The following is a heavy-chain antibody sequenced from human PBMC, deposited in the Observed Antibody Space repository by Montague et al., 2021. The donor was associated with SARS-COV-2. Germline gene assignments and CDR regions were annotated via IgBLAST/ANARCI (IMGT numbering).Heavy chain of an antibody. J-gene: IGHJ6*02. CDR1: GDSVSSNSAA. V-gene: IGHV6-1*01. CDR3: ARQPLGYDFVYYYYGMDV. D-gene: IGHD5-12*01. CDR2: TYYRSKWYN. Sequence: CAISGDSVSSNSAARNWIRQSPSKALEWLGRTYYRSKWYNDYAVSVKSRITVNPDTSKNQFSLQLNSVTPEDTAVYYCARQPLGYDFVYYYYGMDVWGQGTTVAVSS.